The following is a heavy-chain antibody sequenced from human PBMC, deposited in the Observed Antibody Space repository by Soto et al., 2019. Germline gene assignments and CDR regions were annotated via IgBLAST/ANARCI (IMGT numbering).Heavy chain of an antibody. V-gene: IGHV1-2*02. CDR3: ARLYSSGWYNY. Sequence: ASLKVHCKSSGYTFTGYYMLWVRQAPGQGLEWMGWINPNSGGTNYAQKFQGRVTMTRDTSISTAYMELSRLRSDDTAVYYCARLYSSGWYNYWGQGTLVNVSS. J-gene: IGHJ4*02. CDR1: GYTFTGYY. D-gene: IGHD6-19*01. CDR2: INPNSGGT.